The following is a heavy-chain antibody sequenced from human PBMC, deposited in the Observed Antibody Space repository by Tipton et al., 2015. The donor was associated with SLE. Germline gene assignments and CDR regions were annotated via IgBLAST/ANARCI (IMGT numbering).Heavy chain of an antibody. J-gene: IGHJ3*02. CDR2: IYAGDSDI. Sequence: QSGAEVKKPGESLKISCKGSGYSFTSYWIAWVRQMPGKGLEWMGIIYAGDSDIRYNPSFQGQVTISADKSISTAYLQWSSLKASDTAMYYCARARGIAAGGHVFDIWGQGTMVTVSS. V-gene: IGHV5-51*03. D-gene: IGHD6-13*01. CDR1: GYSFTSYW. CDR3: ARARGIAAGGHVFDI.